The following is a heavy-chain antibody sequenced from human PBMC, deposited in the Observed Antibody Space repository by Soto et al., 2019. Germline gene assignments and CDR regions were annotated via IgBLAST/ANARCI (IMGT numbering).Heavy chain of an antibody. V-gene: IGHV5-51*01. J-gene: IGHJ6*02. D-gene: IGHD2-15*01. Sequence: GESLKISCKASGYGFTSYWIGWVRQMPWKGLEWMGIIYPGDSDTKYSPSFQGQVTISADKSISTAYLQWSSLRASDTAVYYCARHQGACTGGSCYPASWYFYSMDVWGQGTTVTVSS. CDR2: IYPGDSDT. CDR3: ARHQGACTGGSCYPASWYFYSMDV. CDR1: GYGFTSYW.